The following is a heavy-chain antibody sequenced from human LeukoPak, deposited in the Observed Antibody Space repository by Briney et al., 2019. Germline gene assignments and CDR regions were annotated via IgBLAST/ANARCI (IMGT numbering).Heavy chain of an antibody. V-gene: IGHV4-61*02. D-gene: IGHD3-22*01. CDR2: IYTSGST. J-gene: IGHJ4*02. CDR3: ARDLLQNPYGYYYDSSGYYYEAVFDY. CDR1: GGSISSGSYY. Sequence: SETLSLTCTVSGGSISSGSYYWSWIRQPAGKGLEWIGRIYTSGSTNYNPSLKSRVTISVDTSKNQFSLKLSSVTAADTAVYYCARDLLQNPYGYYYDSSGYYYEAVFDYWGQGTLVTVSS.